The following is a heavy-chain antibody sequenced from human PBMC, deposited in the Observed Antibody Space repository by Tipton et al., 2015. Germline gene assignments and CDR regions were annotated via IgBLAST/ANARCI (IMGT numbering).Heavy chain of an antibody. J-gene: IGHJ4*02. CDR1: GGSFSDYY. CDR2: IYYSGST. CDR3: ARGEIGDFDS. D-gene: IGHD4-17*01. V-gene: IGHV4-59*08. Sequence: TLSLTCTVSGGSFSDYYWSWIRQSPGEGLEWIGYIYYSGSTNYNPSLRSRVAMSMDTSKNQFSLQLKSVTAADTAVYYCARGEIGDFDSWGQGTLVTVSS.